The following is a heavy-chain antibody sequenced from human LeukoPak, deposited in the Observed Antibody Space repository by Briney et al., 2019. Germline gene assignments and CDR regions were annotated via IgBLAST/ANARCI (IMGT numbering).Heavy chain of an antibody. V-gene: IGHV4-30-2*01. D-gene: IGHD4-17*01. CDR3: ASAADGDYAPFDY. J-gene: IGHJ4*02. CDR2: IYHSGST. CDR1: GGSISSGGYS. Sequence: TLSLTCAVSGGSISSGGYSWSWIRQPPGKGLEWIGYIYHSGSTYYNPSLKSRVTISVDRSKNQFSLKLSSVTAADTAVYYCASAADGDYAPFDYWGQGTLVTVSS.